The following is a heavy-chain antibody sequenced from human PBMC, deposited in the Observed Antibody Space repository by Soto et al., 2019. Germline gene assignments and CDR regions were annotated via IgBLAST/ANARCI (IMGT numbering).Heavy chain of an antibody. V-gene: IGHV1-2*04. Sequence: ASVKVSCKASGYTFTGYYMHWVRQAPGQGLEWMGWINPNSGGTNYAQKFQGWVTMTRDTSISTAYMELSRLRPDDTAVYYCARDGETATTLYYFDYWGQGTLVTVSS. J-gene: IGHJ4*02. CDR3: ARDGETATTLYYFDY. CDR2: INPNSGGT. D-gene: IGHD6-25*01. CDR1: GYTFTGYY.